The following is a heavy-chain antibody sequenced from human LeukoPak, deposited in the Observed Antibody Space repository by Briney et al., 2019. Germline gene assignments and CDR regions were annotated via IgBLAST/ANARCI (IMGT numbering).Heavy chain of an antibody. V-gene: IGHV1-69*04. CDR3: ARDSPYDSSDPFDY. CDR1: GGTLSSYT. D-gene: IGHD3-22*01. Sequence: PSVNVSCKASGGTLSSYTISWVRHAPGQGLEWMGRIIPILGIANYAQKFQGRVTITADKSTSTAYMELSSLRSEDTAVYYCARDSPYDSSDPFDYWGQGTLVTVSS. J-gene: IGHJ4*02. CDR2: IIPILGIA.